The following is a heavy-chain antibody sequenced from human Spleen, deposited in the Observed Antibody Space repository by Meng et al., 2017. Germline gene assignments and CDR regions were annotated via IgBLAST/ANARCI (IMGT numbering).Heavy chain of an antibody. V-gene: IGHV1-18*01. D-gene: IGHD2-15*01. J-gene: IGHJ4*02. CDR3: VRFRGEVVAAPPSL. CDR1: GYTFTSYG. Sequence: ASVKVSCKASGYTFTSYGINWVRQAPGQGLEWMGWISAYNGNTNYAQKLQGRVTMTTDTSTSTAYMELRSLRSDDTAVYYCVRFRGEVVAAPPSLWGQGTLVTVSS. CDR2: ISAYNGNT.